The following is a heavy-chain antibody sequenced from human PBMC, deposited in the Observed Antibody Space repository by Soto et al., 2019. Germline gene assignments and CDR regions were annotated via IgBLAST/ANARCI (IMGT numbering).Heavy chain of an antibody. V-gene: IGHV1-69*02. Sequence: QVQLVQSGTEVKKPGSSVKVSCKASGGTFRNYPINWVRQAPGQGLEWMGSIFPLTDIPDYAQNFQARLTISADKPTSTAYMELSSLTSDATAMYFCARGPLVVLNYFESWGQGTLVTVSS. CDR3: ARGPLVVLNYFES. J-gene: IGHJ4*02. CDR2: IFPLTDIP. CDR1: GGTFRNYP.